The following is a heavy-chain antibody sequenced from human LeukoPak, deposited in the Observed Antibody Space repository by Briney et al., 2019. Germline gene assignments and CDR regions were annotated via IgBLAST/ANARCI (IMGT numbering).Heavy chain of an antibody. CDR3: ARRRFLEWLLRLDYGMDV. CDR1: GYSFTSYW. CDR2: IYPGDSDT. D-gene: IGHD3-3*01. J-gene: IGHJ6*02. Sequence: PGESLKISCKGSGYSFTSYWIGWVRQMPGKGLEWMGIIYPGDSDTRYSPSFQGQVTISADKSISTAYLQWSSLKASDTAMYYCARRRFLEWLLRLDYGMDVWGQGTTVTVSS. V-gene: IGHV5-51*01.